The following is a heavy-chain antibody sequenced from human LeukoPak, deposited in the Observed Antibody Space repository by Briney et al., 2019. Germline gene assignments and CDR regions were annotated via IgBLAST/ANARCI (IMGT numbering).Heavy chain of an antibody. CDR3: AGGSGRTFDY. D-gene: IGHD3-10*01. CDR2: IYWDDDK. Sequence: SGPTLFKPTQTLTLTCTFSGFSLSTRGVGVGWIRQLPGKALEWLALIYWDDDKRYSPSLESRLTLTKDTSKNQVVLKMTNMDPVDTATYYCAGGSGRTFDYWGQGTLVTVSS. CDR1: GFSLSTRGVG. V-gene: IGHV2-5*02. J-gene: IGHJ4*02.